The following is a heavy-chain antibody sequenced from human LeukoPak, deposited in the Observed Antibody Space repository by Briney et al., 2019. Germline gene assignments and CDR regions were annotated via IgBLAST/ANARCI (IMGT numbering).Heavy chain of an antibody. V-gene: IGHV1-18*01. J-gene: IGHJ4*02. CDR1: GYTFTSYG. CDR2: INAMKGVT. D-gene: IGHD3-22*01. CDR3: ARDMWLGSYYYDSSGSEMGHDY. Sequence: GSLKVSCKASGYTFTSYGISWGRQAPGQGLEWMGWINAMKGVTNYAQKLQGRGTMSTDTSTSTAYMELRSLRSDDTAVYYCARDMWLGSYYYDSSGSEMGHDYWGQGTLATLPS.